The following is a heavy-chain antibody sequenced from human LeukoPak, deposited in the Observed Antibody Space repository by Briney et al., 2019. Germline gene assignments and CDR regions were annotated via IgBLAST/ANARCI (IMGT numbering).Heavy chain of an antibody. V-gene: IGHV3-74*01. CDR3: ARARIAVAGFDY. Sequence: GGSLRLSCAASGFTFSSYWMHWVRHAPGKGLVWVSRINSDGSSTSYADSVKGRFTISRDNAKNTLYLQMNSLRAEDTAVYYCARARIAVAGFDYWGQGTLATVSS. CDR2: INSDGSST. CDR1: GFTFSSYW. J-gene: IGHJ4*02. D-gene: IGHD6-19*01.